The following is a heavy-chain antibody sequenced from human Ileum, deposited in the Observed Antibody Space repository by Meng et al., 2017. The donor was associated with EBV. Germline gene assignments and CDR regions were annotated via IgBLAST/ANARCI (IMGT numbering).Heavy chain of an antibody. V-gene: IGHV2-5*01. CDR3: AHRDKITMAGASFEY. Sequence: QITSKQSGPTLVKPTQTLTLTCTFSWFSLSTTGMGVHWIRQPPGKALEWLALIYWNDDRRYSPFLRSRLTINKETSKNQVVLTMTNMDPEDTATYYCAHRDKITMAGASFEYWGQGTLVTVSS. CDR1: WFSLSTTGMG. D-gene: IGHD6-19*01. J-gene: IGHJ4*02. CDR2: IYWNDDR.